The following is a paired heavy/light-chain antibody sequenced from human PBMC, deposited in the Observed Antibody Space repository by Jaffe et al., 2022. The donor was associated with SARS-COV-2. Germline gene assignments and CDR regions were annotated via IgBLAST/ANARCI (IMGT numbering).Heavy chain of an antibody. J-gene: IGHJ4*02. CDR2: IYWDDDK. Sequence: QITLKESGPTLVKPTQTLTLTCTFSGFSLSTGGVGVGWIRQPPGKALEWLALIYWDDDKRYSPSLKSRLTITKDTSKNRVVLTMTNMDPVDTATYFCAHSWGSITIFGVVTHTPHFDYWGQGTLVTVSS. CDR3: AHSWGSITIFGVVTHTPHFDY. V-gene: IGHV2-5*02. D-gene: IGHD3-3*01. CDR1: GFSLSTGGVG.
Light chain of an antibody. CDR1: SSNIGNNY. Sequence: QSVLTQPPSVSAAPGQKVTISCSGSSSNIGNNYVSWYQQLPGTAPKLLIYENNKRPSGIPDRFSGSKSGTSATLGITGLQTGDEADYYCGTWDSSLSAGKVFGGGTKLTVL. CDR2: ENN. V-gene: IGLV1-51*02. CDR3: GTWDSSLSAGKV. J-gene: IGLJ3*02.